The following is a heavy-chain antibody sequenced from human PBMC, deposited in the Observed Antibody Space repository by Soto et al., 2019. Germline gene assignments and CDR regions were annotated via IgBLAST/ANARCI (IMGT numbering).Heavy chain of an antibody. CDR3: ARGREGRPILRGRYYYMDV. CDR1: GGSFSGYY. D-gene: IGHD1-26*01. J-gene: IGHJ6*03. V-gene: IGHV4-34*01. CDR2: INHSGST. Sequence: SETLSLTCAFYGGSFSGYYWIWIRQPPGKGLEWIGEINHSGSTNYNPSLKSRVTISVDTSKNQFSLKLSSVTAADTAVYYCARGREGRPILRGRYYYMDVWGKGTTVTVSS.